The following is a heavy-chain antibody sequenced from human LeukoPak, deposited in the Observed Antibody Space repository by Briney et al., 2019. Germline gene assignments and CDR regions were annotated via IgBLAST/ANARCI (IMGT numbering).Heavy chain of an antibody. V-gene: IGHV3-23*01. CDR3: AKQPFDSSGSYFDF. Sequence: GGSLRLSCAASGFTFSSYAMTWVRQAPGKGLEWVSAISGRGGSTYYADSVKGRFTVSRENSKNTLYLQMNSPRAEDMAVYYCAKQPFDSSGSYFDFWGQGTLVTVSS. CDR2: ISGRGGST. J-gene: IGHJ4*02. CDR1: GFTFSSYA. D-gene: IGHD3-22*01.